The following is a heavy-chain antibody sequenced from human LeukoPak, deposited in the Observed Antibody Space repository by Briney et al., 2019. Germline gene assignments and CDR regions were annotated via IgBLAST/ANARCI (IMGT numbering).Heavy chain of an antibody. CDR3: ARGSKYSSGGYFDY. Sequence: PSETLSLTCTVSGGSISSYYWSWIRQPPGKGLEWIGYIYYSGSTNYNPSLKSRVTISVDTSKNQFSLKLSSVTAADTAVYYCARGSKYSSGGYFDYWGQGTLVTVSS. V-gene: IGHV4-59*01. J-gene: IGHJ4*02. CDR2: IYYSGST. D-gene: IGHD6-25*01. CDR1: GGSISSYY.